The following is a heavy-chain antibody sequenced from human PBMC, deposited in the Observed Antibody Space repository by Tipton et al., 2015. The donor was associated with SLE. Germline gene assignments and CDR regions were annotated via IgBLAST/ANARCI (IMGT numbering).Heavy chain of an antibody. V-gene: IGHV3-33*06. J-gene: IGHJ4*02. CDR1: GFTLSPYG. D-gene: IGHD6-13*01. Sequence: SLRLSCAASGFTLSPYGMHWVRQAPGKGLEWVAVIWFDGTNEYYADSVKGRSTISRDNSKNTLYLQMNSLRAEDTAVYYCAKDLYSSSWGYFDYWGQGTLVTVSS. CDR3: AKDLYSSSWGYFDY. CDR2: IWFDGTNE.